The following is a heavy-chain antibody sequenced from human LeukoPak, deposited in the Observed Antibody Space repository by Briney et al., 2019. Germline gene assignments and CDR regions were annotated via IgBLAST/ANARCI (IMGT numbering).Heavy chain of an antibody. D-gene: IGHD2-21*01. CDR1: GYTLTGLS. V-gene: IGHV1-24*01. J-gene: IGHJ4*02. Sequence: ASVKVSCKVSGYTLTGLSMHWVRQAPGKGLEWMGGFDPEDGETIYAQKFQGRVTITADESTSTAYMELSSLRSEDTAVYYCASQANIVATMGVCGGDCYFFDYWGQGTLVTVSS. CDR2: FDPEDGET. CDR3: ASQANIVATMGVCGGDCYFFDY.